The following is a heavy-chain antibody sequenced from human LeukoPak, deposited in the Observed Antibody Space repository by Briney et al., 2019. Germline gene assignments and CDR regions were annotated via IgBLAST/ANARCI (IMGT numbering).Heavy chain of an antibody. CDR1: GYTFTYYY. V-gene: IGHV1-46*01. CDR2: INPSGGST. Sequence: ASVKVSCKASGYTFTYYYIHWVRQAPGQGLEWMGIINPSGGSTSYAQKFQGRVTLTRDTSTSTVYMELSSLRSEDTAVYYCARDPNPEEHLSYYGMDVWGQGTTVTVSS. D-gene: IGHD1/OR15-1a*01. CDR3: ARDPNPEEHLSYYGMDV. J-gene: IGHJ6*02.